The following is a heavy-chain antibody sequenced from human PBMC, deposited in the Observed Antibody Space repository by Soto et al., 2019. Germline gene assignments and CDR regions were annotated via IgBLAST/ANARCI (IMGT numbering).Heavy chain of an antibody. CDR3: AKKVNSGPGSQYFDY. D-gene: IGHD3-10*01. Sequence: PGGSLRLSCGASGFIFRNFAMSWVRQAPGKGLEWVSTISGSGDKTYSADSVKGRFTISRDNSKDTLFLQMNSLRAEDTAIYYCAKKVNSGPGSQYFDYWGQGTLVTVSS. CDR2: ISGSGDKT. CDR1: GFIFRNFA. V-gene: IGHV3-23*01. J-gene: IGHJ4*02.